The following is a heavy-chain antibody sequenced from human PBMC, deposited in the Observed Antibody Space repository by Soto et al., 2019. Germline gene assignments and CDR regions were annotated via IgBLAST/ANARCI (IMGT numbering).Heavy chain of an antibody. D-gene: IGHD1-1*01. Sequence: QVQLQQWGAGLLKPSETLSLTCAVFGGSVNSGNYYWSWIRQPPGKGLEWIGEMSHSGGTHLNPSLESRVTISVDTSKNQFSLKMSSVTAADTALYYCARVERGTATTVVDAFDIWGPGTMVTVSS. CDR2: MSHSGGT. CDR3: ARVERGTATTVVDAFDI. J-gene: IGHJ3*02. CDR1: GGSVNSGNYY. V-gene: IGHV4-34*01.